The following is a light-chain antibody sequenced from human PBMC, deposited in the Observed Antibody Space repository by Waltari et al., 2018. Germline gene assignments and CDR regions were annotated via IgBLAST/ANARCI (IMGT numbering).Light chain of an antibody. J-gene: IGLJ2*01. CDR2: QHT. V-gene: IGLV3-1*01. CDR1: NLGDKY. Sequence: SYELTQPPSVSVSPGQTATITCSGDNLGDKYACWYQQRPGQSPVLVIFQHTKRPPGIPERFSGSNSGNTATLTISGTQAMDEADYYCQVWDSSTAHVVFGGGTKLTVL. CDR3: QVWDSSTAHVV.